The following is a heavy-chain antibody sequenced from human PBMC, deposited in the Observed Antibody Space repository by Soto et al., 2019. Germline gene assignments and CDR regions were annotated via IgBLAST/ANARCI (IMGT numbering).Heavy chain of an antibody. CDR1: GFTFSSYA. J-gene: IGHJ4*02. V-gene: IGHV3-30-3*01. CDR2: ISYDGSNK. D-gene: IGHD1-26*01. CDR3: ARDSGSYYPLGY. Sequence: QVQLVESGGGVVQPGRSLRLSCAASGFTFSSYAMHWVRQAPGKGLEWVAVISYDGSNKYYADSVKGRFTISRDNSKNTRYLQMNSLRAEDTAVYYCARDSGSYYPLGYWGQGTLVTVSS.